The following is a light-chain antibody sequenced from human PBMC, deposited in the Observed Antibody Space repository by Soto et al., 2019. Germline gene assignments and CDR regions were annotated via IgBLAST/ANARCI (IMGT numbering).Light chain of an antibody. CDR1: QDIRGA. J-gene: IGKJ5*01. CDR2: DVS. V-gene: IGKV1-13*02. Sequence: AIQVTQSPSSLSASVGDRVTITCSASQDIRGALAWYQQKPGKAPKLLIYDVSTLESGVPSRFRGSGSGTEFTLAISSLQPEDFGTSYCQQFNSYPITFGPGTRLEIK. CDR3: QQFNSYPIT.